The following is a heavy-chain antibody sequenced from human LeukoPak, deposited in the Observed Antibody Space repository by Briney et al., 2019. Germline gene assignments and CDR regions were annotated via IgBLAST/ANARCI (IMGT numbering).Heavy chain of an antibody. Sequence: ASVKVSCKASGGTFSSYAISWVRQAPGQGLEWMGRIIPILGIANYAQKFQGRVTITADKSTSTAYMELSSLRSEDTAVYYCARDHGYYYGSGSCCGFDLWGRGTLVTVSS. CDR2: IIPILGIA. V-gene: IGHV1-69*04. CDR1: GGTFSSYA. J-gene: IGHJ2*01. CDR3: ARDHGYYYGSGSCCGFDL. D-gene: IGHD3-10*01.